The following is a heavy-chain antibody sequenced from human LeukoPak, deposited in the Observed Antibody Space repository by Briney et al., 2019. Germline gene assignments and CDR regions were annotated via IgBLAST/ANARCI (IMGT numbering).Heavy chain of an antibody. V-gene: IGHV1-24*01. J-gene: IGHJ4*02. Sequence: GASVKVSCKVPGYTLTELSMHWVRQAPGKGLEWMGGFDPEDGETIYAQKFQGRVTMTEDTSTDTAYMELSSLRSEDTAVYYCATGAYFLRFLEWLEGGWGQGTLVTVSS. CDR1: GYTLTELS. CDR3: ATGAYFLRFLEWLEGG. D-gene: IGHD3-3*01. CDR2: FDPEDGET.